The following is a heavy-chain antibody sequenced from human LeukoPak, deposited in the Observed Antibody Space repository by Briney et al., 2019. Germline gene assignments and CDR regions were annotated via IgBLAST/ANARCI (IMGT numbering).Heavy chain of an antibody. Sequence: ASVKVSCKVSGYTLTELSMHWVRQAPGKGLEWMGGFDPEDGETIYAQKFQGRVTMTEDTSTDTAYMELSSLRSEDTAVYYCAKQARTPAYYYDSSGYYPDWGQGTLVTVSS. V-gene: IGHV1-24*01. D-gene: IGHD3-22*01. CDR3: AKQARTPAYYYDSSGYYPD. CDR1: GYTLTELS. CDR2: FDPEDGET. J-gene: IGHJ4*02.